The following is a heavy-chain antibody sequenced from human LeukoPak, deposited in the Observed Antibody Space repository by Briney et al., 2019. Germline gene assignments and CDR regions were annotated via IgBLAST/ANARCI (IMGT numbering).Heavy chain of an antibody. J-gene: IGHJ1*01. CDR3: ARDDVRYSSGWHPAFPY. CDR1: GGTFSSYA. Sequence: SVKVSCKASGGTFSSYAISWVRQAPGQGLEWMGGSIPIFGTANYAQKFQGRVTSPADESTRPAYMELSSLRSEDPPVYYCARDDVRYSSGWHPAFPYWGQGTLVTASS. V-gene: IGHV1-69*13. CDR2: SIPIFGTA. D-gene: IGHD6-19*01.